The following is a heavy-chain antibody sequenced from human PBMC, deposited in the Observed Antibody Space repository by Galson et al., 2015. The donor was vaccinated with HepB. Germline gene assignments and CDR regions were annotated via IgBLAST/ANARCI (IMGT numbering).Heavy chain of an antibody. CDR3: ARSKAPIVVVPAVFDY. CDR1: GGTFSSYA. J-gene: IGHJ4*02. Sequence: SVKVSCKASGGTFSSYAISWVRQAPGQGLEWMGGIIPIFGTANYAQKFRGRVTITADESTSTAYMELSSLRSEDTAVYYCARSKAPIVVVPAVFDYWGQGTLVTVSS. V-gene: IGHV1-69*13. CDR2: IIPIFGTA. D-gene: IGHD2-2*01.